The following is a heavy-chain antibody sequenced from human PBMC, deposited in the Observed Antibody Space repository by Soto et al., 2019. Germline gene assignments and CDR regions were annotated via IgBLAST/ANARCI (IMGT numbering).Heavy chain of an antibody. V-gene: IGHV4-4*02. J-gene: IGHJ4*02. CDR3: AKRSLRRLRFVETH. CDR2: IYHSGST. CDR1: GDSMSNTNW. D-gene: IGHD3-3*01. Sequence: SETLSLTCAVSGDSMSNTNWWSWVRQSPGKGLEWIGEIYHSGSTNYNPSLKSRVTISVDKSKNQFSLELSSGTAAATAVYYCAKRSLRRLRFVETHWGQGTLVTVSS.